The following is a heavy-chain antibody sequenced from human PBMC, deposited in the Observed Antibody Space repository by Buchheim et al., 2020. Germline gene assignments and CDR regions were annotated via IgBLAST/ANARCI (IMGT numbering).Heavy chain of an antibody. CDR1: GFTFSSYA. D-gene: IGHD2-8*01. J-gene: IGHJ6*02. CDR3: AKDLGDCTNGVCYLYYGMDV. V-gene: IGHV3-23*01. CDR2: ISGSGGST. Sequence: EVQLLESGGGLVQPGGSLRLSCAASGFTFSSYAMSWVRQAPGKGLEWVSAISGSGGSTYYADSVKGRFTISRDNSKNTMYLQMNSLRAEDTAVYYCAKDLGDCTNGVCYLYYGMDVWGQGTT.